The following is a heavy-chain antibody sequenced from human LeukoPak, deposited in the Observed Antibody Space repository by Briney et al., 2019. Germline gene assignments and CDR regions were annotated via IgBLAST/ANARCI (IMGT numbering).Heavy chain of an antibody. CDR3: ARAPRAENWFDP. Sequence: PSQTLSLTCTVSGGSISSGSYYWSWIRQPAGKGLEWIGRIYTSGSTNYNPSLKSRVTISVDTSKYQFSLKLSSVTAADTAVYYCARAPRAENWFDPWGQGTLVTVSS. V-gene: IGHV4-61*02. J-gene: IGHJ5*02. CDR2: IYTSGST. D-gene: IGHD6-6*01. CDR1: GGSISSGSYY.